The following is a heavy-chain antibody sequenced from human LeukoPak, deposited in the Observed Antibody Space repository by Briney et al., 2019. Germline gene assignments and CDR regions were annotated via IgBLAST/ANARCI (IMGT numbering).Heavy chain of an antibody. J-gene: IGHJ5*02. V-gene: IGHV4-39*07. D-gene: IGHD3-10*01. CDR2: IYNSGST. Sequence: SETLSLTCTVSGGSISSTNYYWGWIRQPPGKGLEWIGSIYNSGSTYYNPSLKSRVIVSLDTSKNQFSLRLTSVTAADTAVYYCARDTGQYAPGTPGFTRFDPWGQGTLVTVSS. CDR3: ARDTGQYAPGTPGFTRFDP. CDR1: GGSISSTNYY.